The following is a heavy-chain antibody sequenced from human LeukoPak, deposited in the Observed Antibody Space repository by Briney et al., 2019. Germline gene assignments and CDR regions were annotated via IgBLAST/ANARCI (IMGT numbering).Heavy chain of an antibody. Sequence: SETLSLTCTVSGRSISSSRYYWGWIRQPPGKGLEWIGSIYYSGSTYYNPSLKTRVTISVDTSKNQCSLKLSSVTAADTAVYYCARSLDYWGQGTLVTVSS. CDR3: ARSLDY. J-gene: IGHJ4*02. CDR2: IYYSGST. V-gene: IGHV4-39*01. CDR1: GRSISSSRYY.